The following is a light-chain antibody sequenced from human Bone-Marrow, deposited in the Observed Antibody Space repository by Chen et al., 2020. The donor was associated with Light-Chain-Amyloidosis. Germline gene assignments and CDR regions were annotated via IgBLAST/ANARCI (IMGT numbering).Light chain of an antibody. CDR3: QVWDRSSDRPV. Sequence: SYVLTHPSSVSVAPGQPATMACGGNNIGSTSVHWYQQTPGQAPLLVVYDASDRPSGIPERLSGSNSGNTATLTISRVEAGDEADYYCQVWDRSSDRPVFGGGTKLTVL. CDR2: DAS. V-gene: IGLV3-21*02. J-gene: IGLJ3*02. CDR1: NIGSTS.